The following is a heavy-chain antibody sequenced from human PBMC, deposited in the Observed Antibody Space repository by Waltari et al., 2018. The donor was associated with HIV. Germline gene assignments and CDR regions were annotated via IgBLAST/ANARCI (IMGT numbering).Heavy chain of an antibody. CDR2: SYYREST. J-gene: IGHJ4*02. V-gene: IGHV4-31*01. CDR3: ARARDILSGYPHFDS. D-gene: IGHD3-9*01. Sequence: QVQLQESGPGLVKPSQTLSLTCTVSGGSIIRGGDYWSWFRQHPGKGLEWIGYSYYRESTYYSPSLKSLVTISVDTSKKQFSLKLTSVTAADTALYYCARARDILSGYPHFDSWGQGTLVTVSS. CDR1: GGSIIRGGDY.